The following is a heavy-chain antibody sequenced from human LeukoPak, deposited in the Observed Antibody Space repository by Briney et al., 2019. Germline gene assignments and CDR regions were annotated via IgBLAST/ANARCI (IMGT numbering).Heavy chain of an antibody. D-gene: IGHD6-13*01. CDR1: GGSISSSSYY. CDR3: ARQFSSSWYNLYYYYYYMDV. J-gene: IGHJ6*03. Sequence: SETLSLTCTVSGGSISSSSYYWGWIRQPPGKGLEWIGSIYYSGSTYYNPSLKSRVTISVDTSKNQFSLKLSSVTAADTAVYYCARQFSSSWYNLYYYYYYMDVWAKGPRSPSP. V-gene: IGHV4-39*01. CDR2: IYYSGST.